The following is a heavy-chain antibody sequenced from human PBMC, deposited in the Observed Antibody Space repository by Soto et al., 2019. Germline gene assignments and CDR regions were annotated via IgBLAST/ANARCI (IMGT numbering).Heavy chain of an antibody. CDR3: AREEVTMVRGIFRNWFDP. Sequence: PSETLSLTXIVSGDSISDHYWTWIRQPPGKGLEWIGCIYYTGSTNYNPSLKSRVSMSLDTSKKQFSLKLTSVTPADTAVYYCAREEVTMVRGIFRNWFDPWGQGILVTVSS. CDR1: GDSISDHY. CDR2: IYYTGST. J-gene: IGHJ5*02. D-gene: IGHD3-10*01. V-gene: IGHV4-59*11.